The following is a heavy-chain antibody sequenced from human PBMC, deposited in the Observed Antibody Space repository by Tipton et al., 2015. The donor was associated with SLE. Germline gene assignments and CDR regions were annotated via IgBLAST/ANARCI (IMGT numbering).Heavy chain of an antibody. J-gene: IGHJ4*02. CDR2: IYYSGST. CDR3: ARGRTSYYDSSGFSGRLDY. D-gene: IGHD3-22*01. CDR1: GGSFSGAY. V-gene: IGHV4-34*01. Sequence: TLSLTCAVYGGSFSGAYWSWIRQSPGKGLEWIGSIYYSGSTYYNPSLKSRVTISVDTSKSQFSLKLTSVTAADTAVYYCARGRTSYYDSSGFSGRLDYWGQGTLVTVSS.